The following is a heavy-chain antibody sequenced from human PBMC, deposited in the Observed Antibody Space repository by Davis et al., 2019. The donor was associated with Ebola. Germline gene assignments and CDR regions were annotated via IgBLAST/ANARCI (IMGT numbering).Heavy chain of an antibody. CDR2: ISSSSSTI. CDR1: GFTFSSYS. V-gene: IGHV3-48*02. J-gene: IGHJ6*02. CDR3: ARSVRGYSGYDWVYYYYGMDV. Sequence: GESLKISCAASGFTFSSYSMNWVRQAPGKGLEWVSSISSSSSTIYYADSVKGRFTISRDNAKNSLYLQMNSLRDEDTAVYYCARSVRGYSGYDWVYYYYGMDVWGQGTTVTVSS. D-gene: IGHD5-12*01.